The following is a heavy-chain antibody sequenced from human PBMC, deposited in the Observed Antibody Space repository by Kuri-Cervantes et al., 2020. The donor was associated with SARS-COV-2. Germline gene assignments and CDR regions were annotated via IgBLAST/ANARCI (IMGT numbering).Heavy chain of an antibody. V-gene: IGHV1-58*01. CDR3: ARSGYCSGGSCYVIYYYYGMDV. CDR2: IVVGSGNT. D-gene: IGHD2-15*01. CDR1: GFTFSNSA. J-gene: IGHJ6*02. Sequence: SVKVSCKASGFTFSNSAVQWVRQARGQRLEWIGWIVVGSGNTNYAQKFRERVTITRDMSTSTAYMELSSLRSEDTAVYYCARSGYCSGGSCYVIYYYYGMDVWGQGTTVTVSS.